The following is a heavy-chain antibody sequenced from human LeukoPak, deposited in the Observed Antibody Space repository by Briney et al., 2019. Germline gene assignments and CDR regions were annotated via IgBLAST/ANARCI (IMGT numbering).Heavy chain of an antibody. CDR2: INHSGST. D-gene: IGHD5-24*01. CDR3: ARGTRDGYRMRWYFDL. Sequence: SETLSLTCTVSGGSISSSSYYWGWIRQPPGKGLEWIGEINHSGSTNYNPSLKSRVTISVDTSKNQFSLKLSSVTAADTAVYYCARGTRDGYRMRWYFDLWGRGTLVTVSS. V-gene: IGHV4-39*07. J-gene: IGHJ2*01. CDR1: GGSISSSSYY.